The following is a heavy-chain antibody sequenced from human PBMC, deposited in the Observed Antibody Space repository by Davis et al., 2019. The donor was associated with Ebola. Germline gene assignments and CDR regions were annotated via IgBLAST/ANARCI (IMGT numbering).Heavy chain of an antibody. CDR1: GFTFSSYS. Sequence: PGGSLRLSCAASGFTFSSYSMNWVRQAPGKGLEWVSYISSSSSTIYYADSVKGRFTISRNAKNSLYLQMNSLRDEDTAVYYCAKDQSQSYDFWSGYLDYWGQGTLVTVSS. V-gene: IGHV3-48*02. J-gene: IGHJ4*02. CDR3: AKDQSQSYDFWSGYLDY. D-gene: IGHD3-3*01. CDR2: ISSSSSTI.